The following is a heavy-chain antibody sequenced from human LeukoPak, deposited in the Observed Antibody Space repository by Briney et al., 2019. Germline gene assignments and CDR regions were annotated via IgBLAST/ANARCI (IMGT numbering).Heavy chain of an antibody. Sequence: SETLSLTCTVSGGSISSSSYYWGWIRQPPGKGLEWIGSLYYSGSTYYNPSLRSRVTISVDTSKNQFSLKLTSVTAADTAVYYCARPAGPGYYYYFDYWGQGTLVTVSS. CDR1: GGSISSSSYY. D-gene: IGHD3-22*01. CDR2: LYYSGST. V-gene: IGHV4-39*01. J-gene: IGHJ4*02. CDR3: ARPAGPGYYYYFDY.